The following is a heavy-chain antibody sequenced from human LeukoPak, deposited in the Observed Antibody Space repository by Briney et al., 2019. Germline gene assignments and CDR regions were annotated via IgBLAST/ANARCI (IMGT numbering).Heavy chain of an antibody. J-gene: IGHJ4*02. CDR2: ISAYNGNT. D-gene: IGHD3-3*01. CDR1: GYTFTSYG. CDR3: ARARAGRFLEWSKTDY. Sequence: GASVKVSCKASGYTFTSYGISWVRQAPGQGLEWMGWISAYNGNTNYAQKLQGRVIMTTDTSTSTAYMELRSLRSDDTAVYYCARARAGRFLEWSKTDYWGQGTLVTVSS. V-gene: IGHV1-18*01.